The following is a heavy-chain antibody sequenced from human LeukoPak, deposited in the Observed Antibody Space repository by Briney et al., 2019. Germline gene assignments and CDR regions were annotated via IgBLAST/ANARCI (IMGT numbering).Heavy chain of an antibody. Sequence: GGSLRLSCAASGFTFSSYGMHWVRQAPGKGLEWVAFIRYDGSNKYYADSVKGRFTISRDNSKNTLYLQMNSLRAEDTAVYYCAKLCLSTSCFSFDDYRGQGTLVTVPS. CDR1: GFTFSSYG. D-gene: IGHD2-2*01. CDR2: IRYDGSNK. CDR3: AKLCLSTSCFSFDDY. V-gene: IGHV3-30*02. J-gene: IGHJ4*02.